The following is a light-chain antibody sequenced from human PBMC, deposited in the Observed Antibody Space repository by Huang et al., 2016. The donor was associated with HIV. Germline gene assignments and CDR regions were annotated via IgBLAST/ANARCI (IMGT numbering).Light chain of an antibody. Sequence: DIVMTQSPDSLAVSLGERATINCKSSQSVLYSSNNKNCLAWYQQKPGQAPKLLIYWASTRESGVPDRVSGSGSGTDFTLTISSLQAEDVAVYYCQQYYTTPFTFGPGTKVDIK. CDR3: QQYYTTPFT. CDR2: WAS. CDR1: QSVLYSSNNKNC. V-gene: IGKV4-1*01. J-gene: IGKJ3*01.